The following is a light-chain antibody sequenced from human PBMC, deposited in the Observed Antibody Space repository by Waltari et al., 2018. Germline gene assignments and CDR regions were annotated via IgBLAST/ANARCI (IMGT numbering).Light chain of an antibody. V-gene: IGKV3D-15*01. CDR1: QSIATD. CDR3: QQYNRWPPLT. Sequence: EVVMTQSPATLSVSPGERATLSCRASQSIATDLAWYQHKPGQAPRLLIYHASTRATAIPTRFRGSGSGTDFTLTISGLQSEDSAVYYCQQYNRWPPLTFGGGTKVEI. J-gene: IGKJ4*01. CDR2: HAS.